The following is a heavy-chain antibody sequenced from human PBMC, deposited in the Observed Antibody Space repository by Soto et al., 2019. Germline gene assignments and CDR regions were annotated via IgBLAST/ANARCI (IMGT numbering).Heavy chain of an antibody. Sequence: GESLKISCTGFGYTFTTFWISWVRQMPGKGLEWLGRVDPRDSYVTYNPSFEGHVTISADKSISTAYLQWGSLKASDTAMYFCARIYCTTTTCDNWFDPWGQGTLVTVSS. CDR2: VDPRDSYV. D-gene: IGHD2-8*01. CDR1: GYTFTTFW. J-gene: IGHJ5*02. CDR3: ARIYCTTTTCDNWFDP. V-gene: IGHV5-10-1*01.